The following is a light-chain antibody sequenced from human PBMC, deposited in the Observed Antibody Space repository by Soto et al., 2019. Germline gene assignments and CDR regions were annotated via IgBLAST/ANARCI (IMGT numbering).Light chain of an antibody. CDR2: DVS. Sequence: QSVLTQPASVSGSPGQSITISCTGTSGDIGVYNHVSWYQQHPGKAPKLMIYDVSNRPSGVSNRFSGSKSGNTASLTISGLQPEDEADYYCSSFTSTSTNYVFGTGTKVTVL. CDR1: SGDIGVYNH. CDR3: SSFTSTSTNYV. V-gene: IGLV2-14*01. J-gene: IGLJ1*01.